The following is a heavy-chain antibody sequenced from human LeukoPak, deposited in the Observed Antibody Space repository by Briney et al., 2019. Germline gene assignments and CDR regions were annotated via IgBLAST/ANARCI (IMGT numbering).Heavy chain of an antibody. CDR1: GGSISSSSYY. Sequence: SETLSLTCTVSGGSISSSSYYWGWIRQPPGKGLEWIGSIYYSGSTYYNPSLKSRVTISVDTSKNQFSLKLSSVTAADTAVYYCARDRHDSSGYHYFDYWGQGTLVTVPS. J-gene: IGHJ4*02. CDR2: IYYSGST. D-gene: IGHD3-22*01. CDR3: ARDRHDSSGYHYFDY. V-gene: IGHV4-39*07.